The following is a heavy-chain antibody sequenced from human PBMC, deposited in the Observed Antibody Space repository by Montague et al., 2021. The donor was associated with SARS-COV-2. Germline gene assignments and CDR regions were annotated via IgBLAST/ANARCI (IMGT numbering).Heavy chain of an antibody. V-gene: IGHV3-33*01. CDR3: ARDARGWSYYFDY. Sequence: TNSVKGRFTISIDNFKNTLYLQMHSLRAEDTAVYYCARDARGWSYYFDYWGQGTLVTVSS. D-gene: IGHD6-19*01. J-gene: IGHJ4*02.